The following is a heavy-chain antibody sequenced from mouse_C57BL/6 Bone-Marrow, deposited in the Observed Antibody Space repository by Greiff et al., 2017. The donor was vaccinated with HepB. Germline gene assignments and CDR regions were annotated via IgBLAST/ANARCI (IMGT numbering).Heavy chain of an antibody. CDR3: AKYLYYSNPFDY. CDR2: IDPSDSEN. J-gene: IGHJ2*01. Sequence: QVQLQQPGAELVRPGSSVKLSCKASGYTFTSYWMHWVKQRPIQGLEWIGNIDPSDSENHYNQKFKDKATLTVDKSSSTAYMQLSSLTSEDSAVYYCAKYLYYSNPFDYWGQGTTLTVSA. CDR1: GYTFTSYW. V-gene: IGHV1-52*01. D-gene: IGHD2-5*01.